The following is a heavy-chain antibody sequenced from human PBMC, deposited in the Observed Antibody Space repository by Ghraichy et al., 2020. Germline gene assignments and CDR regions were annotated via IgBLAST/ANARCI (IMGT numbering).Heavy chain of an antibody. V-gene: IGHV1-2*02. D-gene: IGHD2-2*02. CDR2: INPNSGGA. CDR1: GYTFTAYY. Sequence: ASVKVSCKASGYTFTAYYIHWVRQAPGQGLEWMGWINPNSGGAKYAQKFQGRVTMTRGTSLRTAYMDLSRLRSDATAVYYCARGGGAPAAIRDAIDTWGQGTMVTVSS. J-gene: IGHJ3*02. CDR3: ARGGGAPAAIRDAIDT.